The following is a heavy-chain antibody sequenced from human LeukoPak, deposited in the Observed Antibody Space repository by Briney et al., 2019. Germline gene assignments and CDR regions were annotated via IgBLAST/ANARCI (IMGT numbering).Heavy chain of an antibody. J-gene: IGHJ4*02. V-gene: IGHV1-2*02. D-gene: IGHD5-12*01. Sequence: ASVKVSCKASGYTSTGYYMHWVRQAPGQGLEWMGWINPNSGGTNYAQKFQGRVTMTRDTSISTAYMELSRLRSDDTAVYYCARDIRWLRPQDYFDYWGQGTLVTVSS. CDR3: ARDIRWLRPQDYFDY. CDR2: INPNSGGT. CDR1: GYTSTGYY.